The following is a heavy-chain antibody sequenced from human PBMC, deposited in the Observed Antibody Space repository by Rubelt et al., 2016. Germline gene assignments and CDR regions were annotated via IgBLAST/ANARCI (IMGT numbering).Heavy chain of an antibody. Sequence: QVQLVQSGAEVKKPGASVKVSCKASGYTFTSYGISWVRQAPGQGLEWMGWISAYNGNTNCALRCQGRVTMTRDTCTRTAYMGRRRLRSDDTAGDDWARRYYYCIDVWGKGTTVTVSS. CDR3: ARRYYYCIDV. CDR1: GYTFTSYG. J-gene: IGHJ6*03. CDR2: ISAYNGNT. V-gene: IGHV1-18*01.